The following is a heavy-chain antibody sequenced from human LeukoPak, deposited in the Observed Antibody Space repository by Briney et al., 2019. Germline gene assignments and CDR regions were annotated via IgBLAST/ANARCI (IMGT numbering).Heavy chain of an antibody. V-gene: IGHV4-39*01. CDR1: GGSISSSSYY. Sequence: PSETLSLTCTVSGGSISSSSYYWGWIRQPPGKGLEWIGSIYYSGSTYYNPSLKSRVTISVDTSKNQFPLKLSSVTAADTAVYYCVRQGRGSRSWFDPWGQGTLVTVSS. CDR2: IYYSGST. CDR3: VRQGRGSRSWFDP. D-gene: IGHD1-26*01. J-gene: IGHJ5*02.